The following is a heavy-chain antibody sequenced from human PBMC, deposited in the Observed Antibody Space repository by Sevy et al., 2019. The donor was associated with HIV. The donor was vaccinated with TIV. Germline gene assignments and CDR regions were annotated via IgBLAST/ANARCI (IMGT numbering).Heavy chain of an antibody. J-gene: IGHJ3*02. CDR1: GGSFSNFP. V-gene: IGHV1-69*13. CDR3: AREIPDYVSGYYSVDAFDI. D-gene: IGHD3-22*01. Sequence: ASVKVSCKASGGSFSNFPVSWVRQAPGQGLEWMGMIISKFGTTDYAQKFQGRVTINADESTTTAYMELTSLRSEETAVYYGAREIPDYVSGYYSVDAFDIWGQGTKVTVSS. CDR2: IISKFGTT.